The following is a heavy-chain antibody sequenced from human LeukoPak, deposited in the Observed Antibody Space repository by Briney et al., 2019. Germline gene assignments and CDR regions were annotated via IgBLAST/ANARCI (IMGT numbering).Heavy chain of an antibody. J-gene: IGHJ3*02. CDR2: ISSSSSYI. CDR1: GFTFSSYS. CDR3: ASWYDYVWGSYRYASNDAFDI. Sequence: PGRSLRLSCAASGFTFSSYSMNWVRQAPGKGLEWVSSISSSSSYIYYADSVKGRFTISRDNAKNSLYLQMNSLRAEDTAVYYCASWYDYVWGSYRYASNDAFDIWGQGTMVTVSS. V-gene: IGHV3-21*01. D-gene: IGHD3-16*02.